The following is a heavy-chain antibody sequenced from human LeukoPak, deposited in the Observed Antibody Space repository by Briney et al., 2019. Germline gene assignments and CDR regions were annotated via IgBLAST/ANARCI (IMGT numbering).Heavy chain of an antibody. Sequence: PSETLSLTCTVSGDSISSYCWSWIRQPPGKGLEWIGYIYYSGSTNYSPSLKSRVTISVDTSKNQFSLKLSSVTAADTAVYYCARSERIIMILGGAFDIWGQGTVVTVSS. D-gene: IGHD3-22*01. CDR2: IYYSGST. CDR3: ARSERIIMILGGAFDI. CDR1: GDSISSYC. J-gene: IGHJ3*02. V-gene: IGHV4-59*08.